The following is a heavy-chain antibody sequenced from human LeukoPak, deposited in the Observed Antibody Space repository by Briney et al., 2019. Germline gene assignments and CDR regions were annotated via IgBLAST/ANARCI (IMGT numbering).Heavy chain of an antibody. V-gene: IGHV3-33*01. D-gene: IGHD1-26*01. Sequence: GGSLRLSCAASGFTFSSYGMNWVRQAPGKGLEWVAVIWYDGSSQYYADTVKGRFTISRDNSNNTLFLQMNSLRAEDTAVYYCARDDRGSYSTNAIDYWGQGTLVTVSS. CDR2: IWYDGSSQ. CDR3: ARDDRGSYSTNAIDY. CDR1: GFTFSSYG. J-gene: IGHJ4*02.